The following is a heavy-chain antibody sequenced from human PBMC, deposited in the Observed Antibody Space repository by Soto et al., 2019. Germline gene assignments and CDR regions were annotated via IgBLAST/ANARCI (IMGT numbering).Heavy chain of an antibody. V-gene: IGHV5-10-1*01. CDR1: GYSFTSYW. D-gene: IGHD4-17*01. Sequence: PGESLKLSCKGSGYSFTSYWISWVRQMPGKGLEWMGRIDPSDSYTNYSPSFQGHVTISADKSISTAYLQWSSLKASDTAMYYCARQPVTSVGYYYYGMDVWGRGTTVTVSS. CDR3: ARQPVTSVGYYYYGMDV. J-gene: IGHJ6*02. CDR2: IDPSDSYT.